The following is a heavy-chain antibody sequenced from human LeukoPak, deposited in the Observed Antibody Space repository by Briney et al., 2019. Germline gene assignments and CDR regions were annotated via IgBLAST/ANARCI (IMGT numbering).Heavy chain of an antibody. CDR3: ARDRSGYANDAFDF. CDR1: GFTFSDCA. Sequence: PGRSLRLSCAASGFTFSDCAMHWVRQAPGKGLKWVAVLSYGGTNKYYADSVKGRFTISRDNSKNTMLLQMNSLRAEDTAVYHCARDRSGYANDAFDFWGQGTMVTVSS. J-gene: IGHJ3*01. V-gene: IGHV3-30-3*01. D-gene: IGHD3-3*01. CDR2: LSYGGTNK.